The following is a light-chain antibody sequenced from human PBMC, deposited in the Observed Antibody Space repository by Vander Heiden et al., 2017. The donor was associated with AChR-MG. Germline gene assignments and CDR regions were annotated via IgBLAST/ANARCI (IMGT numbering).Light chain of an antibody. Sequence: QSALTQPRSVSGSPGQSVTISCAGTSSDVGNYNYVSWYQQHPGKAPKLIIYDVSERPSGVPDRFSGSKSGNTASLTISGLQTEDEADYYCCSYAGTYTLYVFGPGTKVTVL. J-gene: IGLJ1*01. V-gene: IGLV2-11*01. CDR1: SSDVGNYNY. CDR3: CSYAGTYTLYV. CDR2: DVS.